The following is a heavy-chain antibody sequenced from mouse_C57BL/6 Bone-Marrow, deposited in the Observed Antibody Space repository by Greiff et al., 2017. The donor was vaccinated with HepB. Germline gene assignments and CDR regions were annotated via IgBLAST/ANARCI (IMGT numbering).Heavy chain of an antibody. CDR2: ISSGGDYI. D-gene: IGHD2-4*01. CDR3: TRVIYYDYFDY. J-gene: IGHJ2*01. CDR1: GFTFSSYA. Sequence: EVQRVESGEGLVKPGGSLKLSCAASGFTFSSYAMSWVRQTPEKRLEWVAYISSGGDYIYYADTVKGRFTISRDNARNTLYLQMSSLKSEDTAMYYCTRVIYYDYFDYWGQGTTLTVSS. V-gene: IGHV5-9-1*02.